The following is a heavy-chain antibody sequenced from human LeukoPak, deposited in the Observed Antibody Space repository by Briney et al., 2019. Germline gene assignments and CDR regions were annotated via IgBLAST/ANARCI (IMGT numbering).Heavy chain of an antibody. D-gene: IGHD2-2*01. CDR3: ARGGIVVVPAAHTALDY. V-gene: IGHV1-69*13. CDR1: GGTFSSYA. J-gene: IGHJ4*02. Sequence: ASVKVSCKASGGTFSSYAISWVRQAPGQGLEWMGGIIPIFGTANYAQKFQGRVTITADESTSTAYMELSSLRSEDTAVYYCARGGIVVVPAAHTALDYWGQGTLVTVSS. CDR2: IIPIFGTA.